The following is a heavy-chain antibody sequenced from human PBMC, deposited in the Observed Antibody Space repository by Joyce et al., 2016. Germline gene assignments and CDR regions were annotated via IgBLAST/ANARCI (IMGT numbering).Heavy chain of an antibody. V-gene: IGHV4-61*02. Sequence: QVQLQESGPGLVKPSQTLSLICTVSGGSINNNNYYWCWIRQPAGKGLEWIGRIHGSGSTTYTPSLKSRVTISIDTPKKQSSLKVTSVTAADTAVYYCAREAVYKTYYYGMDVWGQGTTVTVSS. CDR1: GGSINNNNYY. CDR3: AREAVYKTYYYGMDV. J-gene: IGHJ6*02. D-gene: IGHD1-14*01. CDR2: IHGSGST.